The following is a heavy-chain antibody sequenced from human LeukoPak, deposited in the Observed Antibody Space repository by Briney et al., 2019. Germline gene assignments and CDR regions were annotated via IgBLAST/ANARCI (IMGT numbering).Heavy chain of an antibody. V-gene: IGHV4-34*01. CDR1: GGSFSGYY. CDR3: ARGALNYGSGSYYNVRVGNYFDY. D-gene: IGHD3-10*01. Sequence: PSETLSLTCAVYGGSFSGYYWSWIRQPPGKGLEWIGEINHSGSTNYNPSLKSRVTISVDTSKNQFSLKLSSVTAADTAVYYCARGALNYGSGSYYNVRVGNYFDYWGQGTLVTVSS. CDR2: INHSGST. J-gene: IGHJ4*02.